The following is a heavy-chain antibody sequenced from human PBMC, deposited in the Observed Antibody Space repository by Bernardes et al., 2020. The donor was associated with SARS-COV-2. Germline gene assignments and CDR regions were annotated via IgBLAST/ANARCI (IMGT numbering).Heavy chain of an antibody. CDR3: ARIVYCTNGVCYRRGAAFDI. Sequence: SETLSLTCTVSGGSINSYYWGWIRQPPGKGLEWIGHIYYSGSTTNYNPSLKSRVTLSVDTSKNQFSLELNSVTAADTAVYYCARIVYCTNGVCYRRGAAFDIWGQWTIVTVSS. J-gene: IGHJ3*02. CDR1: GGSINSYY. V-gene: IGHV4-59*01. CDR2: IYYSGSTT. D-gene: IGHD2-8*01.